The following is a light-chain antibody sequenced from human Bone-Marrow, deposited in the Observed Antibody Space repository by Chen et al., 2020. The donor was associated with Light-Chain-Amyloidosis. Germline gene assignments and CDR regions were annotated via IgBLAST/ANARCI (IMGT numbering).Light chain of an antibody. V-gene: IGLV2-8*01. J-gene: IGLJ3*02. CDR3: SSYAGTNNWV. Sequence: QSALTQPASVSGSPGQSITISCTGSRSDVGRYNYVSWYQQLPGKAPQLMFYEVTKRPSGVPDRFSGSKSGNTASLTVSGLRADDEADYFFSSYAGTNNWVFGGGTKVTVL. CDR2: EVT. CDR1: RSDVGRYNY.